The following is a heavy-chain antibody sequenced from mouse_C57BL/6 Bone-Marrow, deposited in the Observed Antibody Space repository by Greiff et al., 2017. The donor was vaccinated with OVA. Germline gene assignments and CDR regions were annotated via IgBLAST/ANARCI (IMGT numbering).Heavy chain of an antibody. CDR1: GYTFTSYW. J-gene: IGHJ4*01. V-gene: IGHV1-5*01. CDR2: IYPGNSDT. D-gene: IGHD2-3*01. Sequence: EVQLQQSGTVLARPGASVKMSCKTSGYTFTSYWMHWVKQRPGQGLAWIGAIYPGNSDTSYNQKFKGKANLTAVTSASTAYMELSSLTNEDSAVYYCFYDGYPYYAMDYWGQGTSVTVSS. CDR3: FYDGYPYYAMDY.